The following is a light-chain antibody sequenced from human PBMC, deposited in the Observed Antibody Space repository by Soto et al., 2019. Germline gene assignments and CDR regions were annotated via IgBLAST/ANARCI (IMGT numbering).Light chain of an antibody. J-gene: IGLJ1*01. V-gene: IGLV3-1*01. Sequence: SYELTQPPSVSVSPGQTASITCSGDKLGDKYACWYQQKPGQSPVLVIYQDSKRPSGIPERFSGSNSGNTATLTISGTQAMDEADYYCQAXXXSXYVFGTGTKLTXL. CDR1: KLGDKY. CDR2: QDS. CDR3: QAXXXSXYV.